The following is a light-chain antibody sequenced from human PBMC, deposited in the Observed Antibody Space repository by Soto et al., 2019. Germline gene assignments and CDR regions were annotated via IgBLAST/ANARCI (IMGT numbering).Light chain of an antibody. Sequence: RDPIPCQASQDISNYLNWYQQKLGKAPKLLIYDASNLETGVPSRFSGSGSGTDFTFTISSLQPEDIATYYCQQYSHLITFGQGTRLEIK. CDR2: DAS. V-gene: IGKV1-33*01. J-gene: IGKJ5*01. CDR3: QQYSHLIT. CDR1: QDISNY.